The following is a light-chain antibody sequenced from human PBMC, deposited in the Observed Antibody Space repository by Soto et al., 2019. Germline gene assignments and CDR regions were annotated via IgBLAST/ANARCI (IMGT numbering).Light chain of an antibody. CDR1: QSVRSNF. CDR3: QRYDSLRT. J-gene: IGKJ1*01. CDR2: GAS. V-gene: IGKV3-20*01. Sequence: EIVLTQYPGTLSFSPGERATLSCRASQSVRSNFLAWYQQKPGQAPRLLIYGASNRATGIPDRFSGSGSGTDFTLTITRLEPEDFAMYYCQRYDSLRTFGQGTKVDIK.